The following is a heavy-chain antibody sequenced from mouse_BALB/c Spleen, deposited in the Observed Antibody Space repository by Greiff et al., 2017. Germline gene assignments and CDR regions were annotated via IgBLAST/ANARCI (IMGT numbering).Heavy chain of an antibody. CDR1: GYTFTSYT. Sequence: VQLQQSGAELARPGASVKMSCKASGYTFTSYTMHWVKQRPGQGLEWIGYINPSSGYTNYNQKFKDKATLTADKSSSTAYMQLSSLTSEDSAVYYCATLCLRLYAMDYWGQGTSVTVSA. CDR3: ATLCLRLYAMDY. CDR2: INPSSGYT. V-gene: IGHV1-4*01. D-gene: IGHD2-2*01. J-gene: IGHJ4*01.